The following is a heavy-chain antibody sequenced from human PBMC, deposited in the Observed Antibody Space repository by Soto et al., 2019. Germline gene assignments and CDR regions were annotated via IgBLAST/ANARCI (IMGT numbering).Heavy chain of an antibody. Sequence: QVQLVQSGAEVKKPGASVKVSCKASGYTLSDANINWVRQAPGQGPEWMGIINPRADSTNYAQKFQGRVTLTRDTSTSTVYMELSSLRSEDTAVYYCAGDLRAGGDYWGQGTLVTVSS. V-gene: IGHV1-46*01. CDR3: AGDLRAGGDY. CDR1: GYTLSDAN. CDR2: INPRADST. J-gene: IGHJ4*02. D-gene: IGHD1-26*01.